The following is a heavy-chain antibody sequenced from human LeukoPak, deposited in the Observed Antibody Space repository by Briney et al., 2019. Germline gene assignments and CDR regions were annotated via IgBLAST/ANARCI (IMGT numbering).Heavy chain of an antibody. J-gene: IGHJ3*02. Sequence: GASVKVSCKASGYTFITNYLHWVRQAPGQGLEWKGIINTSAGNTTYGRRCQGTVTLSRDPSTSTAYMELSSLRTEDTAVYYCARQRPGDGFDIWGQGTTVTVSS. V-gene: IGHV1-46*01. CDR1: GYTFITNY. CDR3: ARQRPGDGFDI. CDR2: INTSAGNT.